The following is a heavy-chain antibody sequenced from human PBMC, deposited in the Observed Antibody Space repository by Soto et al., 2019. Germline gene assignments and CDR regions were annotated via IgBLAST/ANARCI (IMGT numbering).Heavy chain of an antibody. CDR1: GFTFSSYS. Sequence: GGSLRLSCAASGFTFSSYSMNWVRQAPGKGLEWVSYISSSSSTIYYADSVKGRFTISRDNAKNSLYLQMNSLRAEDTAVYYCARCFKDTVLQYTGAFDIWGQGTMVTVSS. CDR2: ISSSSSTI. V-gene: IGHV3-48*01. CDR3: ARCFKDTVLQYTGAFDI. J-gene: IGHJ3*02. D-gene: IGHD4-4*01.